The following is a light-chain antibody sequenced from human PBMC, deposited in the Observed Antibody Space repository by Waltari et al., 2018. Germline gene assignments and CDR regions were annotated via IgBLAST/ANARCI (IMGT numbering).Light chain of an antibody. J-gene: IGLJ3*02. CDR3: QTGGHGTWV. CDR2: VNSDGSH. Sequence: QLVLTQSPSASASLGPAVKLTCTQSSGHSSYIIAWLHQQPEKGPRYLMKVNSDGSHSKGDEIPDRFSGSSSGAERYLTISTIQSEDEADYYCQTGGHGTWVFGGGTKLTVL. CDR1: SGHSSYI. V-gene: IGLV4-69*01.